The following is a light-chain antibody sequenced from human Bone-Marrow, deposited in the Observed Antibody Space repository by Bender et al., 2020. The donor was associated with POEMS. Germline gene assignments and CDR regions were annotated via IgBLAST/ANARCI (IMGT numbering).Light chain of an antibody. V-gene: IGLV1-40*01. CDR3: QSYDNSLGGWV. J-gene: IGLJ3*02. CDR1: SNNIGSSDL. Sequence: QSGLTQPASVSGSPGQSITISCIGSSNNIGSSDLVSWYQQEPGKAPKLLIYGYNNRPSGVPDRFSGSKSGTSASLAITGLQAEDEGDYYCQSYDNSLGGWVFGGGTKLTVL. CDR2: GYN.